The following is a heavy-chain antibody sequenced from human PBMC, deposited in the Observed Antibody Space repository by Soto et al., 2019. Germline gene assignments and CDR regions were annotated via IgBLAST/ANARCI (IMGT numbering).Heavy chain of an antibody. V-gene: IGHV1-18*01. D-gene: IGHD3-22*01. CDR3: XXGVYYDNSGYYY. J-gene: IGHJ4*02. Sequence: QVQLVQSGAEVKKPGASVKVSCKASGYTFTSYGISWVRQAPGQGLEWMGWISAYNGNTNYAQKLQGRVTMTTDTSTXXXXXXXXXXXXXXXXXXXXXXGVYYDNSGYYYWGQGTLVTVSS. CDR2: ISAYNGNT. CDR1: GYTFTSYG.